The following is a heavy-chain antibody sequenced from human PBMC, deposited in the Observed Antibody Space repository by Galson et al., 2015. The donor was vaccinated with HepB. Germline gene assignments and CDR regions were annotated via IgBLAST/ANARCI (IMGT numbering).Heavy chain of an antibody. CDR1: GFTFSNAW. CDR3: ITRQSLAVTGMIPY. V-gene: IGHV3-15*01. Sequence: SLRLSCAASGFTFSNAWMNWVRQAPGKGLEWVGRIKREIDGGTTDYAAPVKGRFTISRDDSKNTLYLQMNSLKTEDTAVYFCITRQSLAVTGMIPYWGQGTLVTVSS. CDR2: IKREIDGGTT. J-gene: IGHJ4*02. D-gene: IGHD6-19*01.